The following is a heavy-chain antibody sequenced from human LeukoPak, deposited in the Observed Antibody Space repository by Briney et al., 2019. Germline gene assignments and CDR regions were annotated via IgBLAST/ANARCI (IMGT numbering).Heavy chain of an antibody. Sequence: SVKVSCKASGGTFSSYAISWVRQAPGQGLEWMGRIIPILGIANYAQKFQGRVTITADKSTSTAYMELSSLRSEDTAVYYCATDPRSSWFEDYWGQGTLVTVSS. CDR1: GGTFSSYA. D-gene: IGHD6-13*01. V-gene: IGHV1-69*04. J-gene: IGHJ4*02. CDR2: IIPILGIA. CDR3: ATDPRSSWFEDY.